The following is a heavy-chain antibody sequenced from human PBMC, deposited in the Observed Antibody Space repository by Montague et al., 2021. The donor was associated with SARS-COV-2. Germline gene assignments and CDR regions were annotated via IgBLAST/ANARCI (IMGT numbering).Heavy chain of an antibody. Sequence: SLRLSCAASGFTFGDYAMHWVRQAPGKGLGWVSGISWNGDSVGYADSVRGRFTISRDNAQSSLYLEMMSLRPEDTAFYYCAEVDYSSAWYGPLDYWGQGTLVTVSS. V-gene: IGHV3-9*01. CDR1: GFTFGDYA. J-gene: IGHJ4*02. CDR3: AEVDYSSAWYGPLDY. CDR2: ISWNGDSV. D-gene: IGHD6-19*01.